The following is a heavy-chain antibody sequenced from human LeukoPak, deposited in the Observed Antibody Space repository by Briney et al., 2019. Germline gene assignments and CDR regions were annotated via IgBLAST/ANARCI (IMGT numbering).Heavy chain of an antibody. CDR3: ARVGSAVARYD. V-gene: IGHV4-34*01. D-gene: IGHD6-19*01. CDR2: INHSGST. Sequence: PSETLSLTCAVYGGSFSGYYWSWIRQPPGKGLEWIGEINHSGSTNYNPSLKSRVTISVDTSKNQFSLKLSSVTAADTAVYSCARVGSAVARYDWGQGTLVTVSS. CDR1: GGSFSGYY. J-gene: IGHJ4*02.